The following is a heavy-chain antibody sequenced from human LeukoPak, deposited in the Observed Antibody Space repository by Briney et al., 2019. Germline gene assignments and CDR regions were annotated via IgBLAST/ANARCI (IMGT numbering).Heavy chain of an antibody. CDR1: GGSISGYY. CDR3: ARIITGTTTAFDI. Sequence: PSETLSLTCTVSGGSISGYYWSWIRQPAGKGQEWIGRIYTSGSTHYNPSLKSRVTMSVDTSKNQFSLKLSSVTAADTAVYYCARIITGTTTAFDIWGQGTIVTVSS. CDR2: IYTSGST. J-gene: IGHJ3*02. V-gene: IGHV4-4*07. D-gene: IGHD1-7*01.